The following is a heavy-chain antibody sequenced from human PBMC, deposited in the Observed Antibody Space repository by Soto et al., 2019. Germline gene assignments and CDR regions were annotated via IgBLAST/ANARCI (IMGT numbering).Heavy chain of an antibody. CDR3: TRSGGDYENSGYYGGDFHY. CDR1: GGTFSSYA. Sequence: SVKVSCKASGGTFSSYAIDWVRQAPGQGLEWMGGIIPIFGTANYAQNFQGRFTITADESTNTAYLELRSLRSEDTAVYYCTRSGGDYENSGYYGGDFHYWGRGTLVTVSS. V-gene: IGHV1-69*13. J-gene: IGHJ4*02. D-gene: IGHD3-22*01. CDR2: IIPIFGTA.